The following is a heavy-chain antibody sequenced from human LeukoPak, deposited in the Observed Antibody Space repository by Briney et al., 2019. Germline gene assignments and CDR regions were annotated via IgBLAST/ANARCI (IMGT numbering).Heavy chain of an antibody. CDR3: ARHPCPYYYDSSGYQNWFDP. J-gene: IGHJ5*02. D-gene: IGHD3-22*01. CDR1: GYTFTSYY. CDR2: INPSGGST. Sequence: ASVKVSCKASGYTFTSYYMHWVRQAPGQGLEWMGIINPSGGSTSYAQKFQGRVTMTRDTSTSTVYMELSSLRSEDTAVYYCARHPCPYYYDSSGYQNWFDPWGQGTLVTVSS. V-gene: IGHV1-46*01.